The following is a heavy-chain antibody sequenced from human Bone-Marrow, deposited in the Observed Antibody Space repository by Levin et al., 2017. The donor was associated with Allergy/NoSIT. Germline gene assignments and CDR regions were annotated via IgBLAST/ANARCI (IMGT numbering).Heavy chain of an antibody. CDR2: ISPTGVIM. Sequence: SCAASGFTFSDSYLSWIRQAPGKGLEWISYISPTGVIMYYADSVRGRFTISRDNAKNSLFLQLNSLRADDTAIYYCAIGTTVSAPIGAFDIWGQGTVVTVSS. CDR1: GFTFSDSY. J-gene: IGHJ3*02. CDR3: AIGTTVSAPIGAFDI. V-gene: IGHV3-11*01. D-gene: IGHD1-1*01.